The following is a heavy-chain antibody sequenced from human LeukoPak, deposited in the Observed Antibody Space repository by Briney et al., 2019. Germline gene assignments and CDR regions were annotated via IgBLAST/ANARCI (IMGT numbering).Heavy chain of an antibody. CDR2: IRYDGSDK. D-gene: IGHD1-1*01. CDR3: AKDPGGDYYYYVDV. J-gene: IGHJ6*03. V-gene: IGHV3-30*02. CDR1: AFTFSSYG. Sequence: GGSLRLSCAASAFTFSSYGMHWVRQAPGKGLEWVAFIRYDGSDKYYADSVKGRFTISRDNSKNTQYLQMNNLRAEDTAVYYCAKDPGGDYYYYVDVWGKGTTVTISS.